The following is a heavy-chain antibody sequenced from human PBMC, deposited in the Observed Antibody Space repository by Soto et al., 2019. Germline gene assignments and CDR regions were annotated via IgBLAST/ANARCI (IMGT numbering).Heavy chain of an antibody. J-gene: IGHJ4*02. D-gene: IGHD6-19*01. CDR1: GYDFTTVW. Sequence: GESLKISCHGSGYDFTTVWICWVRQMPGKGLECLGIVYPGDSDTRYSPSFQGQVTISADKSINTAYLHFSSLKASDTAIYYCARTTVAGIRGSFDFWGQGTLVTVSS. V-gene: IGHV5-51*01. CDR2: VYPGDSDT. CDR3: ARTTVAGIRGSFDF.